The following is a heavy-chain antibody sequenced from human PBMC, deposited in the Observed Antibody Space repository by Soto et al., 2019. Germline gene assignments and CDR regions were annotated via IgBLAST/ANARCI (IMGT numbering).Heavy chain of an antibody. D-gene: IGHD5-18*01. J-gene: IGHJ4*02. CDR2: INHSGST. CDR1: GGSFSGYY. Sequence: LSLTCAVYGGSFSGYYWSWIRQPPGKGLEWIGEINHSGSTNYNPSLKSRVTISVDTSKNQFSLKLSSVTAADTAVYYCARAGRGYSYGYYFDYWGQGTLVTVSS. V-gene: IGHV4-34*01. CDR3: ARAGRGYSYGYYFDY.